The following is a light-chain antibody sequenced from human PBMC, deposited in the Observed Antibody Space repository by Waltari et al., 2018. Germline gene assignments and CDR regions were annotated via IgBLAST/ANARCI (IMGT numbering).Light chain of an antibody. CDR1: SSDVGGYNY. CDR3: HSHTSSITTVI. CDR2: VGS. J-gene: IGLJ2*01. Sequence: QSALTQPASVSGSPGQSITISCTGTSSDVGGYNYVSWYQHHPGKAPKHIIYVGSKRPSWVAYRFSGAKSGNTASLTISGLQAEDEADYYCHSHTSSITTVIFGGGTKLTV. V-gene: IGLV2-23*01.